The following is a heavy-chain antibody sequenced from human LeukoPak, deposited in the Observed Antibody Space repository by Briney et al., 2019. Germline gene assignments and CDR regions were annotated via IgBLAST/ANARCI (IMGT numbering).Heavy chain of an antibody. CDR1: GFTFSSYE. Sequence: GGSQRLSCAASGFTFSSYEMNWVRQAPGKGLGWVSYISSSGSTIYYADSVKGRFTISRDNAKNSLYLQMNSLRAEDTAVYDCARGPYSSGIGWEDCYYYMDVWGKGTTVTVSS. V-gene: IGHV3-48*03. J-gene: IGHJ6*03. CDR3: ARGPYSSGIGWEDCYYYMDV. D-gene: IGHD6-19*01. CDR2: ISSSGSTI.